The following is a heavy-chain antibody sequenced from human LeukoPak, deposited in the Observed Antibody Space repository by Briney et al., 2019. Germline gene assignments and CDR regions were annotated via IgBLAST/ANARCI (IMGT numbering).Heavy chain of an antibody. CDR3: ARDSRDSSSTGTFDY. V-gene: IGHV4-59*12. D-gene: IGHD6-6*01. CDR1: GGSISSYY. CDR2: IYYSGST. J-gene: IGHJ4*02. Sequence: SETLSLTCTVSGGSISSYYWSWIRQPPGKGLEWIGYIYYSGSTNYNPSLKSRVTISVDRSKNQFSLKLSSVTAADTAVYYCARDSRDSSSTGTFDYWGQGTLDTVSS.